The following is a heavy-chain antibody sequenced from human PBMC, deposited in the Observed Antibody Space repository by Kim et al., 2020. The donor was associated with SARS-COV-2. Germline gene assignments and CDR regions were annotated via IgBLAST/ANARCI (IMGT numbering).Heavy chain of an antibody. D-gene: IGHD3-10*01. V-gene: IGHV7-4-1*02. J-gene: IGHJ4*02. Sequence: ASVKVSCKASGYTFTSYAMNWVRQAPGQGLEWMGWINTNTGNPTYAQGFAGRFVFSLDTSVSTAYLQISRLKAEDTAVYYCARDPLLWFGELPDYFDYWGQGTLVTVSS. CDR1: GYTFTSYA. CDR2: INTNTGNP. CDR3: ARDPLLWFGELPDYFDY.